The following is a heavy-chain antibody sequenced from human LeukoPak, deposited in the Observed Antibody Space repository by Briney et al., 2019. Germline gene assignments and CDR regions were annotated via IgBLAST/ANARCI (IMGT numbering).Heavy chain of an antibody. Sequence: PGGSLRLSCAASGFTFISYAIHWVRQAPGKGLEWVAVISFHGTDSFYADSVKGRFTISRDNSENTLYLQMNSLRAEDTAVYYCAKGDILTGYSRFDPWGQGTLVTVSS. J-gene: IGHJ5*02. D-gene: IGHD3-9*01. CDR1: GFTFISYA. CDR3: AKGDILTGYSRFDP. V-gene: IGHV3-30*04. CDR2: ISFHGTDS.